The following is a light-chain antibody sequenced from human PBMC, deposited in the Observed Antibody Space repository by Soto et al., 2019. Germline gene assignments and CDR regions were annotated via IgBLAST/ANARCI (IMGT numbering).Light chain of an antibody. CDR2: DAS. CDR3: QQYNSYSPWT. CDR1: QSISSW. V-gene: IGKV1-5*01. Sequence: IQMTQSPSTLSASVGDRVTITCRASQSISSWLAWYQQKPGKAPKLLIYDASSLESGVPSRFSGSGSGTEFILTISSLQPDDFATYYCQQYNSYSPWTFGQGTKVDNK. J-gene: IGKJ1*01.